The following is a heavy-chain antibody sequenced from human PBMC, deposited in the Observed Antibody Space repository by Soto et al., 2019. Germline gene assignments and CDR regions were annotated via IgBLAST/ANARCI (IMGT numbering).Heavy chain of an antibody. CDR3: AREYYYDSSGSYYFDY. J-gene: IGHJ4*02. V-gene: IGHV1-3*01. Sequence: ASVKVSCKASGYTFTSYAMHWVRQAPGQRLEWMGRINAGNGNTKYSQKFQGRVTITRDTSASTAYMELSSLRSEDTAVYYCAREYYYDSSGSYYFDYWGQGTLVTVSS. CDR1: GYTFTSYA. D-gene: IGHD3-22*01. CDR2: INAGNGNT.